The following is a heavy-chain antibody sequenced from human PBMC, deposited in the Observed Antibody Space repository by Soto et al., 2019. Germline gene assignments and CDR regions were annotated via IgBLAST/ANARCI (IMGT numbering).Heavy chain of an antibody. J-gene: IGHJ4*02. Sequence: VQLVESGGGVVQPGRSLRLSCAASGLTFSTYGSHWVRQAPGKGLEWVAVISNDVRNIHYAESVEGRFTISRDNSKNTLYLQMNSLRPNDTAVYYCVKDTLGGMTPVFMPGPDWGQGTLVTVSS. CDR1: GLTFSTYG. V-gene: IGHV3-30*18. CDR3: VKDTLGGMTPVFMPGPD. D-gene: IGHD2-2*01. CDR2: ISNDVRNI.